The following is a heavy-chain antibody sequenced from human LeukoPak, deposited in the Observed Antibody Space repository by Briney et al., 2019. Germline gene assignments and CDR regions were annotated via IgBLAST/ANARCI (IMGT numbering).Heavy chain of an antibody. CDR3: ATYSGTFGFDY. Sequence: GGSLRLSCAASGFTFSSYSMNWVRQAPGKGLEWVSYISSSSSTTHYADSVKGRFTISRDNSKNTLYLQMNSLRAEDTAVYYCATYSGTFGFDYWGQGTLVTVSS. J-gene: IGHJ4*02. V-gene: IGHV3-48*01. CDR1: GFTFSSYS. CDR2: ISSSSSTT. D-gene: IGHD1-26*01.